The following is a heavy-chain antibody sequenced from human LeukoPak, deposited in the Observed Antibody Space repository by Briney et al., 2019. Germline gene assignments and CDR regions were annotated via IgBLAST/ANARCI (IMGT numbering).Heavy chain of an antibody. Sequence: GGSLRLSCAASGFTLSSYAMHRVRQAPGKGLEWVAVISYDGSNKYYADSVKGRFTISRDNSKNTLYLQMNSLRAEDTAVYYCAREKYYFDYWGQGTLVTVSS. J-gene: IGHJ4*02. CDR2: ISYDGSNK. CDR3: AREKYYFDY. CDR1: GFTLSSYA. V-gene: IGHV3-30-3*01.